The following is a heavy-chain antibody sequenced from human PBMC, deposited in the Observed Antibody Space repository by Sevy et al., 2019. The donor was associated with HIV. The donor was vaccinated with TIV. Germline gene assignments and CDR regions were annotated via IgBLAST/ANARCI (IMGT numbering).Heavy chain of an antibody. V-gene: IGHV1-2*02. D-gene: IGHD4-17*01. CDR2: INPNSGGT. CDR3: ARVPGATVTINPPYYYYGMDV. J-gene: IGHJ6*02. Sequence: ASVKVYCKASGYTFTGYYMHWVRQAPGQGLEWMGWINPNSGGTNYAQKFQGRVTMTRDTSISTAYMELSRLRSDDTAVYYCARVPGATVTINPPYYYYGMDVWGQGTTVTVSS. CDR1: GYTFTGYY.